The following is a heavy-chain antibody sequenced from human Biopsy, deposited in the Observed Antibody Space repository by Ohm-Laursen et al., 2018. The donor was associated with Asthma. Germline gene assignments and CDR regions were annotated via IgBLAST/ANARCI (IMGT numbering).Heavy chain of an antibody. Sequence: SLRLSCSASGFNFHNYGMNWVRQVPGKGLEWVANIKHDGTEKNHVDSLKGRFTISRDNAKNSLYLQMNSLRAEDTAVYYCARTFHFWSPYHAEHYQLWGQGTLVTVPS. V-gene: IGHV3-7*01. CDR2: IKHDGTEK. CDR3: ARTFHFWSPYHAEHYQL. D-gene: IGHD3-3*02. CDR1: GFNFHNYG. J-gene: IGHJ1*01.